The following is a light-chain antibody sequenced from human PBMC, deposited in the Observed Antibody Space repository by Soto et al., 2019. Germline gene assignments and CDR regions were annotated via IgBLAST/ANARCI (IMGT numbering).Light chain of an antibody. CDR1: QNVSNW. Sequence: DVEMTQSPSTLPTSIGDRVTINCRASQNVSNWLALYQQKPGKAPKLLIYKASRLESGVPSRFSASGSGTDFTITINSLQSDDFATYFCQQYSKESTFGQGTKLEIK. V-gene: IGKV1-5*03. CDR3: QQYSKEST. CDR2: KAS. J-gene: IGKJ2*01.